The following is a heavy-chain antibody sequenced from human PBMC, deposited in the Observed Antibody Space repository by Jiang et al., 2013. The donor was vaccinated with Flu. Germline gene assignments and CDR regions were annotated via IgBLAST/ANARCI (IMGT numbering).Heavy chain of an antibody. CDR2: IKLTSGET. CDR3: ARDPDTPMPIDF. J-gene: IGHJ4*02. V-gene: IGHV1-2*02. CDR1: GFTFTDYF. Sequence: EVKKPGASVRVSCVASGFTFTDYFMHWVRQAPGQGLEWMGWIKLTSGETDYAQSFQDRVTLTRDTSISTAYMELSGLTSDDTAVYYCARDPDTPMPIDFWGQGTLVTVSS. D-gene: IGHD5-18*01.